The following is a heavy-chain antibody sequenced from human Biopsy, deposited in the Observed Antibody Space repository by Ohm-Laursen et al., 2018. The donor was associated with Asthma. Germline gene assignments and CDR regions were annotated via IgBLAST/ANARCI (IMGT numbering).Heavy chain of an antibody. Sequence: TLSLTCTVSGASIKTDDHCWSWLRQPPGKGLEWFGFIHYSGSTSDNPSLKGGVTVSVDTSKNQFSLKLSSVSAADTAVYYCARASVAASSNWFGPWGQGTLVTVSS. CDR2: IHYSGST. CDR1: GASIKTDDHC. J-gene: IGHJ5*02. V-gene: IGHV4-30-4*01. CDR3: ARASVAASSNWFGP. D-gene: IGHD6-19*01.